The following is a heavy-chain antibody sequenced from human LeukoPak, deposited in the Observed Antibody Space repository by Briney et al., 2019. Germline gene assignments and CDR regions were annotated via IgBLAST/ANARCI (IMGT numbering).Heavy chain of an antibody. CDR1: GGSISSYY. CDR3: ARQHPDPHYYGMDV. CDR2: NYYRGST. J-gene: IGHJ6*02. V-gene: IGHV4-59*08. Sequence: SETLSLTCTVSGGSISSYYWTWIRQPPGKRLEWIGYNYYRGSTNYNPPLKSRVTISVDPSKNQFSLKLSSVTAADTAVYYCARQHPDPHYYGMDVWGLGTTVTVSS. D-gene: IGHD1-14*01.